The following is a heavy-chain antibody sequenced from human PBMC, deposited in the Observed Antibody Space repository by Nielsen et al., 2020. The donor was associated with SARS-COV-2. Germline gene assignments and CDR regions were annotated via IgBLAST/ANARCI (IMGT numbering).Heavy chain of an antibody. J-gene: IGHJ6*02. CDR3: AREGQDASGTERRGMDV. CDR1: GYTFTGHY. D-gene: IGHD3-10*01. CDR2: INPNSGGT. Sequence: ASVKVSCKASGYTFTGHYIHWVRQAPGQGLEWMGRINPNSGGTNYAQRFKGRVILTTDTSISTAYMDLSRLRSDDTAVYYCAREGQDASGTERRGMDVWGQGTTVTVSS. V-gene: IGHV1-2*06.